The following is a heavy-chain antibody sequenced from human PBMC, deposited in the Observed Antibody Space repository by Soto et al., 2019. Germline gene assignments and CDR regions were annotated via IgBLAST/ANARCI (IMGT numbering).Heavy chain of an antibody. J-gene: IGHJ5*02. CDR1: GFTFSSYS. CDR3: AKGTSGYSSNWFDP. Sequence: GGSLRLSCAASGFTFSSYSMSWVRQAPGKGLEWVSAISGSGGSTYYADSVKGRFTISRDNSKNTPYLQMNSLRAEDTAVYYCAKGTSGYSSNWFDPWGQGTLVTVSS. D-gene: IGHD6-13*01. V-gene: IGHV3-23*01. CDR2: ISGSGGST.